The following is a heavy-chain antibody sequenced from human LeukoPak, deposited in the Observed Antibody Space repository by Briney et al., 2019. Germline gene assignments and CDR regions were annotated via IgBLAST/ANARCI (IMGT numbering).Heavy chain of an antibody. D-gene: IGHD1-7*01. CDR2: IIPIFGTA. V-gene: IGHV1-69*06. J-gene: IGHJ6*03. CDR1: GGTFSSYA. Sequence: SVKVSCMASGGTFSSYAISWVRQAPGQGLEWMGGIIPIFGTANYAQKFQGRVTITADKSTSTAYMELSSLRSEDTAVYYCARDPYNWNYGVPMDVWGKGTTVTVSS. CDR3: ARDPYNWNYGVPMDV.